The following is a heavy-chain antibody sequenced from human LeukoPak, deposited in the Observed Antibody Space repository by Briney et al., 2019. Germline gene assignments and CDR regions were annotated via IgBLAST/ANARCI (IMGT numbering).Heavy chain of an antibody. CDR3: ARANYDSSGYYYENPYYYYYGMDV. CDR2: IIPIFGTA. J-gene: IGHJ6*02. D-gene: IGHD3-22*01. CDR1: GGTFSSYA. V-gene: IGHV1-69*13. Sequence: ASVKVSCKASGGTFSSYAISWVRQAPGQGLEWMGGIIPIFGTANYAQKFQGRVTITADESTSTAYMELSSLRSEDTAVYYCARANYDSSGYYYENPYYYYYGMDVWGQGTTVTVSS.